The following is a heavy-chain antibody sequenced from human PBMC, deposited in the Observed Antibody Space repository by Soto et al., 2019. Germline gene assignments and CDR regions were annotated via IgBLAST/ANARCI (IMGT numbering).Heavy chain of an antibody. J-gene: IGHJ4*02. D-gene: IGHD2-8*01. CDR3: AREEEDCTNGVCYRTFDY. Sequence: SETLSLTCTVSGGSISSYYWSWIRQPPGKGLEWIGYIYYSGSTNYNPSLKSRVTISVDTSKNQFSLKLSSVTAADTAVYYCAREEEDCTNGVCYRTFDYWGQGTLVTVS. CDR2: IYYSGST. V-gene: IGHV4-59*01. CDR1: GGSISSYY.